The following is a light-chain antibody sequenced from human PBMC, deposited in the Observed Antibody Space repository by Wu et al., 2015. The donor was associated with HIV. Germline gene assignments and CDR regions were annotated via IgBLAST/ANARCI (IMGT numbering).Light chain of an antibody. CDR2: GAS. Sequence: EIVLTQSPDTLSLSPGERATLSCRASQSVSSHLAWYQQKPGQAPRLLIYGASNRATDIPARFSGSGSGTDFTLTISSLEPEDLAIXYCQQNNNWPLTFGQGTRLEIK. V-gene: IGKV3-11*01. CDR3: QQNNNWPLT. J-gene: IGKJ5*01. CDR1: QSVSSH.